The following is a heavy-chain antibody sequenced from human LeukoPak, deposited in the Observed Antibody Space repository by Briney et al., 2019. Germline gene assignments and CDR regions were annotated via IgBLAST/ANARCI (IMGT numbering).Heavy chain of an antibody. V-gene: IGHV4-61*01. Sequence: PSETLSLTCTVSGGSITSGRYSWNWIRQPPGKGLEWIGYIYYSGSTNYNPSLKSRVTISVDTSKNQFSLKLSSVTAADTAIYYCAREAGDSSRYYYLDYWGQGTLVTVSS. D-gene: IGHD3-22*01. CDR3: AREAGDSSRYYYLDY. CDR1: GGSITSGRYS. J-gene: IGHJ4*02. CDR2: IYYSGST.